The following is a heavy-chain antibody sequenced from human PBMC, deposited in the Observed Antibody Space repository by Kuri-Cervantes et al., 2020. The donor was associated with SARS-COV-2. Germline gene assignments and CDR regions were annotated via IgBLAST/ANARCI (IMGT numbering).Heavy chain of an antibody. CDR1: GYTFTSYG. Sequence: ASVKVSCKASGYTFTSYGISWVRQAPGQGLEWMGWISAYNGNTNYAQKLQGRVTMTTDKPTSTAYMELRSLRSDDTAVYYCATPSYYDSSGSYDAFDIWGQGTMVTVSS. CDR3: ATPSYYDSSGSYDAFDI. J-gene: IGHJ3*02. CDR2: ISAYNGNT. D-gene: IGHD3-22*01. V-gene: IGHV1-18*04.